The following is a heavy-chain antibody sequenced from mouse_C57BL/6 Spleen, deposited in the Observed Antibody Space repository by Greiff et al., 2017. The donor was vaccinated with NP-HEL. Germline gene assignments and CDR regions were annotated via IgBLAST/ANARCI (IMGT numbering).Heavy chain of an antibody. J-gene: IGHJ4*01. V-gene: IGHV14-2*01. CDR3: ASNYVGYYARDD. Sequence: VQLQQSGAELVKPGASVKLSCTASGFNFKDYYMHWVKQRTEQGLEWIGRIDPEDGGTKYAPKFQGKATITEDKSSNTAYLQLSSLTSEDTAVYYCASNYVGYYARDDWGQGTSVTVS. CDR2: IDPEDGGT. CDR1: GFNFKDYY. D-gene: IGHD2-1*01.